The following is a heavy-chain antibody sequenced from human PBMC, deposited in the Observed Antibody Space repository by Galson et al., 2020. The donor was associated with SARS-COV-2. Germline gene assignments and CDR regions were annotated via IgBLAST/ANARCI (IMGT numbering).Heavy chain of an antibody. CDR2: IQNSGGT. Sequence: LETLSLTCTVSGGSISNYYWSWIRQSPGKGLEWIGYIQNSGGTNYNPSLKSRVTIGVDTSKNQFSLKLRSVTAADTAVYYCARDREIGYWGQGILVTVSS. V-gene: IGHV4-59*01. CDR3: ARDREIGY. CDR1: GGSISNYY. J-gene: IGHJ4*02.